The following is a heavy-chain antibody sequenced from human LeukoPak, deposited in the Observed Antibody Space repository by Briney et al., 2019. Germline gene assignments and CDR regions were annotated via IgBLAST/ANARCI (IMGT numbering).Heavy chain of an antibody. J-gene: IGHJ4*02. CDR3: ARGGGSQSSPYYSDF. CDR1: GYLFSTYG. CDR2: INTDSGST. D-gene: IGHD3-16*01. V-gene: IGHV1-18*01. Sequence: ASVKVSCKASGYLFSTYGLSWVRQAPGQGLEWMGWINTDSGSTKFAQRFQGRVTMTEDTSTTTAYMELRSLRFDDSAVYYCARGGGSQSSPYYSDFWGQGTLVTVSS.